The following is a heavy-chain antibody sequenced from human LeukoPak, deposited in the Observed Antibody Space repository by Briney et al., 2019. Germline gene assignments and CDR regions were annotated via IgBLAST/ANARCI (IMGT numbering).Heavy chain of an antibody. V-gene: IGHV3-74*01. CDR1: GFTFSSYW. CDR3: ARGLTYYYDSSGYYYASGDYYYMDV. D-gene: IGHD3-22*01. Sequence: GGSLRLSCAASGFTFSSYWMHWVRQAPGKGLVWVSRINSDGSSTSYADSVKGRFTISRDNAKNTLYLQMNSLRAEDMAVYYCARGLTYYYDSSGYYYASGDYYYMDVWGKGTTVTVSS. CDR2: INSDGSST. J-gene: IGHJ6*03.